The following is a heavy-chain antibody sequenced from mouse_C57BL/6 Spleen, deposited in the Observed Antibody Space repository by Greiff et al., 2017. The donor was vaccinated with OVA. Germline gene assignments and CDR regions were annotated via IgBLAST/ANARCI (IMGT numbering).Heavy chain of an antibody. CDR2: INPSTGGT. CDR3: ARRDGPY. D-gene: IGHD2-3*01. V-gene: IGHV1-42*01. J-gene: IGHJ2*01. Sequence: VQLQQSGPELVKPGASVKISCKASGYSFTGYYMNWVKQSPEKSLEWIGEINPSTGGTTYNQKFTAKATLTVDKSSSTAYMQLKSLTSEDSAVYYCARRDGPYWGQGTTLTVSS. CDR1: GYSFTGYY.